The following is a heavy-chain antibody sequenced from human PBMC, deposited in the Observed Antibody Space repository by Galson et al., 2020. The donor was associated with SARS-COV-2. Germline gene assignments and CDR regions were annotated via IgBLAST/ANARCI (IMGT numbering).Heavy chain of an antibody. D-gene: IGHD3-10*01. CDR3: ARDNLRDLNYYMDV. CDR2: IWYDGSNK. V-gene: IGHV3-33*01. J-gene: IGHJ6*03. Sequence: GSLRLSCAASGFTFSSYGMHWVRQAPGKGLEWVAVIWYDGSNKYYADSVKGRFTISRDNAKNSLYLQMNSLRAEDTAVYYCARDNLRDLNYYMDVWGKGTTVTVSS. CDR1: GFTFSSYG.